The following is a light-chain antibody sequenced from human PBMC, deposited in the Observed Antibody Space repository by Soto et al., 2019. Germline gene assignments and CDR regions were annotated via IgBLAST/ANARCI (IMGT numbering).Light chain of an antibody. V-gene: IGKV3-20*01. CDR1: QSVSSNY. Sequence: EIVLTQSPGTLSLSPGERGTLSCRASQSVSSNYLAWYQQKPGQAPRLLIYTASGRATGIPDRFSGSGSGTDFTLTISRVEPEDVAIYYCQPYGTSPWTFGQGTKVEIK. CDR3: QPYGTSPWT. J-gene: IGKJ1*01. CDR2: TAS.